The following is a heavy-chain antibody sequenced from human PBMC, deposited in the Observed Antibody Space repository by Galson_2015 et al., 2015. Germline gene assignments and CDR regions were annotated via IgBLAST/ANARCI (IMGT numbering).Heavy chain of an antibody. CDR2: IWYDGSNK. J-gene: IGHJ5*02. CDR1: GFTFSSYG. Sequence: SLRLSCAASGFTFSSYGMHWVRQAPGKGLEWVAVIWYDGSNKYYADSVKGRFTISRDNSKNTLYLQMNSLRAEDTAVYYCARNFRLRYFDWLEGNDGLDPWGQGSLVTVSS. D-gene: IGHD3-9*01. CDR3: ARNFRLRYFDWLEGNDGLDP. V-gene: IGHV3-33*01.